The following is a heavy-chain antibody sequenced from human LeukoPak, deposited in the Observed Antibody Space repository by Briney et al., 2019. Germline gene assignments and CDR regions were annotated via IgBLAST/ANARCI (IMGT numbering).Heavy chain of an antibody. D-gene: IGHD3-22*01. CDR3: ARDTYYYDSSGYPPDY. CDR1: GGSISSYY. Sequence: PSETLSLTCTVSGGSISSYYWSWIRQPAGKGLEWIGRIYTSGSTNYNPSLKSRLTMSVDTSKNQFSLKLSSVTAADTAVYYCARDTYYYDSSGYPPDYWGQGTLVTVSS. CDR2: IYTSGST. V-gene: IGHV4-4*07. J-gene: IGHJ4*02.